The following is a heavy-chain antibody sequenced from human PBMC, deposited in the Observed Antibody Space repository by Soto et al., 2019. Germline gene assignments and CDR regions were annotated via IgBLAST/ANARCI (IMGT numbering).Heavy chain of an antibody. Sequence: GGSLRLSCAASGFTFSNYAMTWVRQAPGKGLEWVSSISSTSTYIYYADSLKGRFTISRDNAKNSLFLQMNSLRADDTALYYCARVGVTTVTTSLGCLDPWGQGTLVTVSS. D-gene: IGHD4-17*01. CDR3: ARVGVTTVTTSLGCLDP. CDR1: GFTFSNYA. J-gene: IGHJ5*02. V-gene: IGHV3-21*01. CDR2: ISSTSTYI.